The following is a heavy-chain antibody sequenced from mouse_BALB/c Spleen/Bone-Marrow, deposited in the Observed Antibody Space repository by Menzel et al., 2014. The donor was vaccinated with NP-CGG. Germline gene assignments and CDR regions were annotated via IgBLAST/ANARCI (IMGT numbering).Heavy chain of an antibody. V-gene: IGHV1S137*01. D-gene: IGHD2-14*01. CDR2: ISGYFGDA. Sequence: QVQLQQLGAKLARPGVSVKISCKGSGYTFTDHAMHWVKRSHAKSLEWIGLISGYFGDAIYNQKFKGKATMTVDKSSSTAYMELARLTSEDSAIYYCARSGKVRNAMDCWGQGTSVTVSS. CDR1: GYTFTDHA. CDR3: ARSGKVRNAMDC. J-gene: IGHJ4*01.